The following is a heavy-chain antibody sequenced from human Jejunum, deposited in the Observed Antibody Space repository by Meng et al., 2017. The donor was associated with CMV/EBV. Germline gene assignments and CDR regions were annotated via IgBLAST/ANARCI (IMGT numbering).Heavy chain of an antibody. Sequence: LQRVESGAEVKKPGASVKVSCKASGYTFTSYGSSWVRQAPGQGLEWMGWISAYYGNTNYAQKLQGRVTMTTDTSTSTAYMELRSLRSDDTAVYYCARARLGGYCSSTSCADNWFDPWGQGTLVTVSS. D-gene: IGHD2-2*01. CDR3: ARARLGGYCSSTSCADNWFDP. J-gene: IGHJ5*02. V-gene: IGHV1-18*01. CDR2: ISAYYGNT. CDR1: GYTFTSYG.